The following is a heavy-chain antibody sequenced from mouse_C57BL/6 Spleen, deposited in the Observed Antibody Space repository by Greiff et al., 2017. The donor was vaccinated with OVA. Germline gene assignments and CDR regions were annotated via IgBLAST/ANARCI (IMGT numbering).Heavy chain of an antibody. V-gene: IGHV5-12*01. D-gene: IGHD1-1*01. CDR3: ARHDYGSSYNAMDY. CDR1: GFTFSDYY. CDR2: ISNGGGST. J-gene: IGHJ4*01. Sequence: EVHLVESGGGLVQPGGSLKLSCAASGFTFSDYYMYWVRQTPEKRLEWVAYISNGGGSTYYPDTVKGRFTISRDNAKNTLYLQMSRLKSEDTAMYYCARHDYGSSYNAMDYWGQGTSVTVSS.